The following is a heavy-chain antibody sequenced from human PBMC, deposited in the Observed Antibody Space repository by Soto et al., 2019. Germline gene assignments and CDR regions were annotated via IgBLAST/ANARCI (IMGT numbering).Heavy chain of an antibody. J-gene: IGHJ3*02. D-gene: IGHD7-27*01. CDR2: TSHSGTT. V-gene: IGHV4-4*02. CDR1: GGSITHDNW. Sequence: QVQLQESGPGLVKPSETLSLTCAVSGGSITHDNWWNWARQPPGKGLEWIGETSHSGTTNYNPSLKSRVTISVDMSKNQFSLRLTSVTAADTAVYYCAKAHTGADAFDIWGQGIMVTVSS. CDR3: AKAHTGADAFDI.